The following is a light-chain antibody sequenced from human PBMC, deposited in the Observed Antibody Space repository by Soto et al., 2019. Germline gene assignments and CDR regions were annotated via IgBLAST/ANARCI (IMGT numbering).Light chain of an antibody. CDR2: GAS. J-gene: IGKJ5*01. CDR1: QSVSSTY. CDR3: QKYGSSSIN. Sequence: IVLTQSPGTLSLPPGERATLSCTASQSVSSTYLAWYQHKPGQAPRLLIYGASSRATGIPDRFSGSGSGTDFTLTISRLEPEDFAVYYCQKYGSSSINFGKGQRLGIK. V-gene: IGKV3-20*01.